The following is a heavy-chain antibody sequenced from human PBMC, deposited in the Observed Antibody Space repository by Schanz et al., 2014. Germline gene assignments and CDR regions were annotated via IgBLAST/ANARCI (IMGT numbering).Heavy chain of an antibody. Sequence: EVQLVESGGGLVKPGGSLRLSCAASGFTFSTYSMNWVRQAPGKGLEWVSSISDSSSHIYYTDSVKGRFTISRDNAKNSLDLQMNSLRVEDTAVYYCARGKAYTAGTPMNWFDPWGQGTLVTVSS. D-gene: IGHD2-21*01. CDR1: GFTFSTYS. V-gene: IGHV3-21*01. CDR2: ISDSSSHI. CDR3: ARGKAYTAGTPMNWFDP. J-gene: IGHJ5*02.